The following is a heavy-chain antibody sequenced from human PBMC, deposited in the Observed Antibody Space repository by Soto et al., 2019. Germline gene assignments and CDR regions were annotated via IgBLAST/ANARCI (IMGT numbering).Heavy chain of an antibody. D-gene: IGHD1-26*01. CDR1: GGTFSSYA. J-gene: IGHJ4*02. Sequence: GPSVTVSCKASGGTFSSYAISWVRQAPGQGLEWMGGIIPIFGTANYAQKFQGRVTITADESTSTAYMELSSLRSEDTAVYYCARDRNMGATTYDYWGQGTLVTVSS. CDR3: ARDRNMGATTYDY. CDR2: IIPIFGTA. V-gene: IGHV1-69*13.